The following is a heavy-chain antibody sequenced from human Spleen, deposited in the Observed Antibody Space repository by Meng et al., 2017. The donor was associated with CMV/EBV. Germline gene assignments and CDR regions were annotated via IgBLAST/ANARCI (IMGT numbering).Heavy chain of an antibody. D-gene: IGHD2-2*01. CDR1: TFSSYD. CDR2: IIPIFGTA. CDR3: ARSGYCSSTSCYFRNWFDP. Sequence: TFSSYDISWVRQAPGQGLEWMGGIIPIFGTANYAQKFQGRVTITTDESTSTAYMELSSLRSEDTAVYYCARSGYCSSTSCYFRNWFDPWGQGTLVTVSS. V-gene: IGHV1-69*05. J-gene: IGHJ5*02.